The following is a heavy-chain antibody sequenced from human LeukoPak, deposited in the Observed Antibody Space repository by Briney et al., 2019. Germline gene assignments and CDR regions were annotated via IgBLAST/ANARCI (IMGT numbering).Heavy chain of an antibody. V-gene: IGHV4-34*01. CDR2: IYRSGTT. CDR3: ARGPGEGSSSDWFDP. CDR1: GGSFSGYY. Sequence: SETLSLTCAVYGGSFSGYYWSWIRQPPGKGLEWIGEIYRSGTTNYNSSLKSRITISLDRSKNQLSLKLSSVTAADTAVYYCARGPGEGSSSDWFDPWGQGILVTVSS. D-gene: IGHD6-13*01. J-gene: IGHJ5*02.